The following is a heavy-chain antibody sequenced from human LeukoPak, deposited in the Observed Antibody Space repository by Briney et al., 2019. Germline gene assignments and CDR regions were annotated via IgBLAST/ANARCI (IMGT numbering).Heavy chain of an antibody. CDR3: ARVRGYCSSTSCPLTTGTRHYYMDV. V-gene: IGHV1-18*01. CDR1: GYTFTNYG. Sequence: ASVKVSCKASGYTFTNYGISWVRQAPGQGLEWMGWISAYNGNTNYAQKLQGRVTMTTDTSTSTAYMELRSLRSDDTAVYYCARVRGYCSSTSCPLTTGTRHYYMDVWGKGTTVTVSS. D-gene: IGHD2-2*01. J-gene: IGHJ6*03. CDR2: ISAYNGNT.